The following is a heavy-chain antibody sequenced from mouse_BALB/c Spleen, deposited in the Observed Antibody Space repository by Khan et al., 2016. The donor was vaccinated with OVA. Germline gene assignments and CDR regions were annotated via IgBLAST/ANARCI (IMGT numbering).Heavy chain of an antibody. CDR1: GYSFTNYW. CDR2: IHPSDSET. CDR3: ARSPTPCGWFAY. Sequence: QVQLQQPGAELVRPGTSVKLSCKASGYSFTNYWMNWVKQRPGQGLEWIGMIHPSDSETRLNQKFKDKATLTVDKSSSTAFMQLISPTSEDSAVYFCARSPTPCGWFAYWGRGTLVTVSA. V-gene: IGHV1-74*01. D-gene: IGHD6-1*01. J-gene: IGHJ3*01.